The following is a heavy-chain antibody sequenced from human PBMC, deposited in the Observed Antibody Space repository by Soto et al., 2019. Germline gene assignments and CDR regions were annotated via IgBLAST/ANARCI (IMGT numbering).Heavy chain of an antibody. D-gene: IGHD3-9*01. CDR3: ARREYDSVTGYSLDY. J-gene: IGHJ4*02. CDR2: INSDGISI. CDR1: GFTFSTYW. V-gene: IGHV3-74*01. Sequence: EVQLMESGGGLVQPGGSLRLSCTASGFTFSTYWMHWVRQAPGKGLVWVAHINSDGISIIYADSVKGRFTISRDNAKNTLNLQMNSLRVEDTAVYFCARREYDSVTGYSLDYWGQGTLVTVSS.